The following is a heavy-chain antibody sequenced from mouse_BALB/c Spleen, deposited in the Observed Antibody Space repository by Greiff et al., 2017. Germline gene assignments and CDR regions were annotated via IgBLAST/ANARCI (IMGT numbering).Heavy chain of an antibody. CDR3: ARLITKGYFDV. CDR1: GFAFSSYD. V-gene: IGHV5-12-1*01. J-gene: IGHJ1*01. CDR2: ISSGGGST. D-gene: IGHD1-1*01. Sequence: EVKLVESGGGLVKPGGSLKLSCAASGFAFSSYDMSWVRQTPEKRLEWVAYISSGGGSTYYPDTVKGRFTISRDNAKNTLYLQMSSLKSEDTAMYYCARLITKGYFDVWGAGTTVTVSS.